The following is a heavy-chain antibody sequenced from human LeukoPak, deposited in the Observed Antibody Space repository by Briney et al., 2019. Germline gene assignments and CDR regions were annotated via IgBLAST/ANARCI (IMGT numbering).Heavy chain of an antibody. CDR2: ISSSGSTI. Sequence: GGSLRLSCAASGFTFSSYEMNWVRQAPGKGLEWVSYISSSGSTIYYADSVKGRFTISRDNAKNSLYLQMNSLRAEDTAVYYCARDGDYGGNSRFFFDIWGQGTMVTVSS. CDR3: ARDGDYGGNSRFFFDI. D-gene: IGHD4-23*01. V-gene: IGHV3-48*03. J-gene: IGHJ3*02. CDR1: GFTFSSYE.